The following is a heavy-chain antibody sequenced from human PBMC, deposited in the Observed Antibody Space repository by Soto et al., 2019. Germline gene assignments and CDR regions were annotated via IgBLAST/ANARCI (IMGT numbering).Heavy chain of an antibody. D-gene: IGHD3-10*01. CDR3: AKDFKVSGSHYGTLNYYYGMDV. Sequence: PGGSLRLSCAASGFTFSTYGMQWVRQAPGKGLEWVAVISYDGYLKYYVDAVKGRFTVARDNSKNTLFLEMNSLRVEDTAVYFCAKDFKVSGSHYGTLNYYYGMDVWGRGTTVTVSS. CDR2: ISYDGYLK. V-gene: IGHV3-30*18. J-gene: IGHJ6*02. CDR1: GFTFSTYG.